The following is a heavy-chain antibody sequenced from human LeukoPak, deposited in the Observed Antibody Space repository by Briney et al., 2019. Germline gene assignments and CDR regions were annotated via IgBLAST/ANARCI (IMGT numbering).Heavy chain of an antibody. CDR3: TPDPFLARIAALGY. J-gene: IGHJ4*02. CDR2: ISSSSSYI. Sequence: GGSLRLSCAASGFTFSSYSMNWVRQAPGKGLEWVSSISSSSSYIYYADSVKGRFTISRDNAKNSLYLQMNGLRAEDTAVYYCTPDPFLARIAALGYWGQGTLVTVSS. CDR1: GFTFSSYS. V-gene: IGHV3-21*01. D-gene: IGHD6-6*01.